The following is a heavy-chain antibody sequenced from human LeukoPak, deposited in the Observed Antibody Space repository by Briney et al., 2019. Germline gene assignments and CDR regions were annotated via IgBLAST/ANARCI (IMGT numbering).Heavy chain of an antibody. CDR2: IHYGGST. CDR1: GGSISSSSYY. D-gene: IGHD3-10*01. Sequence: PSETLSLTCTVSGGSISSSSYYWGWIRQPPGKGLEWIGSIHYGGSTYYNPSLKSRVTISVDTSKNQFSLNLSSVTAADTAVYYCARDDYYGSGTYYRAFGNWGQGTLVTVSS. CDR3: ARDDYYGSGTYYRAFGN. J-gene: IGHJ4*02. V-gene: IGHV4-39*07.